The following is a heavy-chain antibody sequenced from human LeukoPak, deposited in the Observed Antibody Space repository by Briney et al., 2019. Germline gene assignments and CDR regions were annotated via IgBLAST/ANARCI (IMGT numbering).Heavy chain of an antibody. CDR3: ATPSHPGIAVAVDY. CDR2: ISGSAVST. Sequence: PGGSLRLSCAASGFTFSTYAMSWVRQAPGKGLEWVSAISGSAVSTYYADSVKGRFTISRDNSKNTLYLQMNSLRAEDTAVYYCATPSHPGIAVAVDYWGQGTLVTVSS. V-gene: IGHV3-23*01. D-gene: IGHD6-19*01. CDR1: GFTFSTYA. J-gene: IGHJ4*02.